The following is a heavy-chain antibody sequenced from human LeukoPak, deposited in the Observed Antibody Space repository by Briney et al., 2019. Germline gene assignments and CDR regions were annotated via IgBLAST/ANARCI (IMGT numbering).Heavy chain of an antibody. CDR2: IYYSGST. V-gene: IGHV4-39*02. Sequence: SETLSLTCTVFGGSISSSSYYWGWIRQPPGKGLEWIGSIYYSGSTYYNPSLKSRVTISVDTSQNQFSLKLSSVTAADTAVYFCARDLEQWLVRLGYFDYWGQGTRVTVSS. CDR1: GGSISSSSYY. D-gene: IGHD6-19*01. CDR3: ARDLEQWLVRLGYFDY. J-gene: IGHJ4*02.